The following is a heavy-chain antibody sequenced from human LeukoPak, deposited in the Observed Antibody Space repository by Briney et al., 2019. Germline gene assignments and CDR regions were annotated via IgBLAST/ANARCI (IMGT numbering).Heavy chain of an antibody. J-gene: IGHJ4*02. CDR3: AKDIRGYSYAVDY. D-gene: IGHD5-18*01. CDR1: GFIFDDYA. V-gene: IGHV3-9*03. Sequence: GRSLRLSCAASGFIFDDYAMHWVRQTPGKGLEWVSGISWNSDSIVYADSVKGRFTISRDNAKNSLYLQMNSLRSEDMALYYCAKDIRGYSYAVDYWGQGTLVTVSS. CDR2: ISWNSDSI.